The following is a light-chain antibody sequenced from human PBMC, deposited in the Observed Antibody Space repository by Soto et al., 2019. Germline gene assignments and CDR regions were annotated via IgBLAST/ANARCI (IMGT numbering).Light chain of an antibody. V-gene: IGKV3-11*01. J-gene: IGKJ4*01. Sequence: DIVLTQSPATLSLSPGXRATLSCRASQSVSSYLAWYQQKPGQAPRLLIYDASIRATGIPARFSGSGSGTDFTLTISSLEPEDFAVYYCQQGSNWPPGLTFGGGTKEDIK. CDR2: DAS. CDR1: QSVSSY. CDR3: QQGSNWPPGLT.